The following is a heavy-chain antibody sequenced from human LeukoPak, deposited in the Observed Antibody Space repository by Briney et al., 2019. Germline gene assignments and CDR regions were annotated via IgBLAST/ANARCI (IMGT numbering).Heavy chain of an antibody. CDR2: INPSGGST. Sequence: ASVKVSCKASGYTFTSYYMHWVRRAPGQGLEWMGTINPSGGSTSYAQKFQGRVTMTRDTSTSTVYMELSSLRSEDTAVYYCARGGAARLIWFDPWGQGTLVTVSS. CDR1: GYTFTSYY. J-gene: IGHJ5*02. CDR3: ARGGAARLIWFDP. D-gene: IGHD6-6*01. V-gene: IGHV1-46*03.